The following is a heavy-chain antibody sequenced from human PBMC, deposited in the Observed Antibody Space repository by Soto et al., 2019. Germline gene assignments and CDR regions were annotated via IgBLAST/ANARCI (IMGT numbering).Heavy chain of an antibody. D-gene: IGHD3-16*01. CDR1: GDSFSSYY. V-gene: IGHV4-59*01. J-gene: IGHJ4*01. CDR3: AREMLGAFDF. CDR2: IYYSGST. Sequence: SETLSLTCNVSGDSFSSYYWSWIRQPPGKGLEWIGYIYYSGSTNYNPSLKRRVTISVDTSKNQFSLNLRSVTAADTAVYYCAREMLGAFDFWGHGTLVTVSS.